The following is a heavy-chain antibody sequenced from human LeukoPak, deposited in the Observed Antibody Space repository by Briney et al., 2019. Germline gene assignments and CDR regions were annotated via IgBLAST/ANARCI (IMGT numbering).Heavy chain of an antibody. J-gene: IGHJ4*02. CDR3: ARGQQLAFFDY. D-gene: IGHD6-13*01. Sequence: SVKVSCKASGGTFSSYAISWVRQAPGQGLEWMGRIIPIFGTANYAQKFQGRVTITTDESTGTAYMELSSLRSEDTAVYYCARGQQLAFFDYWGQGTLVTVSS. CDR2: IIPIFGTA. V-gene: IGHV1-69*05. CDR1: GGTFSSYA.